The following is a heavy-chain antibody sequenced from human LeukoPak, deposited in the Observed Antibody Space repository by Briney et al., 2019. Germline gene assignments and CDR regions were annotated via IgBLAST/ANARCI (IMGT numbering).Heavy chain of an antibody. CDR3: AHSYDSGGYPLGDS. CDR1: GFSGPSSA. Sequence: GGSLTLXCTASGFSGPSSAMAWGRQAPGKGLEWVSHIGAGASNKYYADSVKGRFTISRDYSRKTVCLQMNSLRAEDTAVYYCAHSYDSGGYPLGDSWGQGTLVTVSS. J-gene: IGHJ4*02. V-gene: IGHV3-23*01. CDR2: IGAGASNK. D-gene: IGHD3-22*01.